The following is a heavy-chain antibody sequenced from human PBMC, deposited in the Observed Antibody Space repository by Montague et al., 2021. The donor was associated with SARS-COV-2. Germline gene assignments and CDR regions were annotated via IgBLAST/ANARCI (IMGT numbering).Heavy chain of an antibody. J-gene: IGHJ5*02. CDR2: IYYSGST. CDR1: GGPISSSSYE. Sequence: ETLSLTCTVSGGPISSSSYEWGWIREPPGKGLEWIGSIYYSGSTYYNPSLKSRVTISVDTSKNQFSLKLSSVTAADTAVYYCARSPTYYHILTGYFNGPNWFDPWGQGTLVTVSS. D-gene: IGHD3-9*01. CDR3: ARSPTYYHILTGYFNGPNWFDP. V-gene: IGHV4-39*01.